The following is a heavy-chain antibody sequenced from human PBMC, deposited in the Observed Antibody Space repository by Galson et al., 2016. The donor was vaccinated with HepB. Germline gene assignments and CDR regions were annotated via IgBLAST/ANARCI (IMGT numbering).Heavy chain of an antibody. CDR3: ARVWSNYDKNYYYHYYIDV. CDR1: GGSISTYS. D-gene: IGHD3-22*01. V-gene: IGHV4-59*01. J-gene: IGHJ6*03. CDR2: IYSGIT. Sequence: SETLSLTCTVSGGSISTYSWSWIRQPPGKGLEWIGHIYSGITNYNPSLKTRVTISVDTSKRQFSLKLTSVTAADTAVYYCARVWSNYDKNYYYHYYIDVWGKGTTVTVSS.